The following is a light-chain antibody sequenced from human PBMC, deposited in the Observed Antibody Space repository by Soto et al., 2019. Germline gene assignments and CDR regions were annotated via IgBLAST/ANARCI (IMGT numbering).Light chain of an antibody. V-gene: IGKV3-20*01. CDR2: TAS. CDR1: QSVGRNY. Sequence: ESVLTQSPGTLSLSPGERATLSCRASQSVGRNYIAWFQQKPGQAPRLLMHTASVRATGIPDRFSGSGSGTDFTLTISRLEPEDFAVFYCQQYAASPRTFGEGTKVEI. CDR3: QQYAASPRT. J-gene: IGKJ4*01.